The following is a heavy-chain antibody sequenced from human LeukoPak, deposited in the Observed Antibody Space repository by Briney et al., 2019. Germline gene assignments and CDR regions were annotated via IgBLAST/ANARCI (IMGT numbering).Heavy chain of an antibody. CDR3: ARDYGDYEPGRHHYYYYYMDV. CDR2: FSRISSYI. D-gene: IGHD4-17*01. Sequence: PGGSLRLSCAASGFTFSSYSMNWVRQPPGKGLEGVSPFSRISSYIFYADSVKGRFTMSRDNAKKSLFLQMNSLRAEDTAVYYCARDYGDYEPGRHHYYYYYMDVWGKGTTVTVSS. CDR1: GFTFSSYS. J-gene: IGHJ6*03. V-gene: IGHV3-21*01.